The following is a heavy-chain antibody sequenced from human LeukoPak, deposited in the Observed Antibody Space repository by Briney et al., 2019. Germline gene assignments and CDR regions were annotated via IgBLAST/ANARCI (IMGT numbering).Heavy chain of an antibody. CDR3: AKESGYYHY. D-gene: IGHD3-3*01. V-gene: IGHV3-53*01. CDR1: GFTVNNNY. J-gene: IGHJ4*02. CDR2: IHGGGDT. Sequence: GGSLRLSCAASGFTVNNNYVNWVRQAPGKGLEWVSIIHGGGDTSYADSVMGRFTISRDNSKNTVYLQMNSLRAEDKAVYYCAKESGYYHYWGQGTLVTVSS.